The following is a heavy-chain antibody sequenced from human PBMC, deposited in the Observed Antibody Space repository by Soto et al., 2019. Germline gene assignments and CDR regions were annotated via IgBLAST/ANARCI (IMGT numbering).Heavy chain of an antibody. V-gene: IGHV4-31*03. CDR1: GGSFSSGAYY. Sequence: PSETLSLTCTVSGGSFSSGAYYWSWIRQHPGKGLEWIGYIYYSGISYYNPSLKSRVTISVDTSKNQFSLKLSSVTAADTAVYYCARGGGSGDYRDYAFDIWGQGTMVTVSS. CDR2: IYYSGIS. D-gene: IGHD4-4*01. CDR3: ARGGGSGDYRDYAFDI. J-gene: IGHJ3*02.